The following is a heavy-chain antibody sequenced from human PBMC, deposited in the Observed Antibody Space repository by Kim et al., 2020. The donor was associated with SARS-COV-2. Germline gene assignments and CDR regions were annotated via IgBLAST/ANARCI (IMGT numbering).Heavy chain of an antibody. Sequence: QTLSLTCTFSGFSLSTNGVGVGWLRQPPGKALEWLAVIYWDDDKRYSPSLKTRLTITRDTSKNQVVLTMTNVDPVDTATYYCAHSRTGGWYDYWGQGTLVTVSS. CDR2: IYWDDDK. CDR3: AHSRTGGWYDY. CDR1: GFSLSTNGVG. D-gene: IGHD6-19*01. J-gene: IGHJ4*02. V-gene: IGHV2-5*02.